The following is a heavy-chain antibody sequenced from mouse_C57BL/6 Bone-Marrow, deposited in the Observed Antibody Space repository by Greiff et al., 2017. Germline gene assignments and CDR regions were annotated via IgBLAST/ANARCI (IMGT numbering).Heavy chain of an antibody. V-gene: IGHV1-81*01. CDR3: AYYYGSSYVFAY. Sequence: VQRVESGAELARPGASVKLSCKASGYTFTSYGISWVKQRTGQGLEWIGEIYPRSGNTYYNEKFKGKATLTADKSSSTAYMELRSLTSEDSAVYFCAYYYGSSYVFAYWGQGTLVTVSA. CDR2: IYPRSGNT. D-gene: IGHD1-1*01. CDR1: GYTFTSYG. J-gene: IGHJ3*01.